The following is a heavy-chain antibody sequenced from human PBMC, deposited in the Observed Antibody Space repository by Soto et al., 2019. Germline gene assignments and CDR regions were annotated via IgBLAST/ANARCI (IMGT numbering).Heavy chain of an antibody. CDR1: GGTFSSYA. V-gene: IGHV1-69*13. J-gene: IGHJ6*02. Sequence: AVKVSCKASGGTFSSYAISWVRQAPGQGLEWMGGIIPIFGTANYAQKFQGRVTITADESTSTAYMELSSLRSEDTAVYYCARHVPAAGYYYGMDVWGQGTTVTVSS. D-gene: IGHD2-2*01. CDR3: ARHVPAAGYYYGMDV. CDR2: IIPIFGTA.